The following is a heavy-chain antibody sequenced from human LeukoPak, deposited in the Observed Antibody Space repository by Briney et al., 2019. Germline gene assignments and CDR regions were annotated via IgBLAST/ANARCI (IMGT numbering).Heavy chain of an antibody. CDR1: GDSISSYC. V-gene: IGHV4-4*07. D-gene: IGHD4-23*01. J-gene: IGHJ6*03. Sequence: SETLSLTCTVSGDSISSYCWSWIRQPAGKGLEWIGRIYGSGSTNYSPSLKSRVTISIDTSKNQFSLKLSSVTAADTAVYYCASTDGGNPSYYYYYYMDVWGKGTTVTVSS. CDR3: ASTDGGNPSYYYYYYMDV. CDR2: IYGSGST.